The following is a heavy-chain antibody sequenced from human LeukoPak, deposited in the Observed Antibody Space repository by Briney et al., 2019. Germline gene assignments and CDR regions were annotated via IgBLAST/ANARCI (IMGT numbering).Heavy chain of an antibody. CDR2: ISYDGSNK. Sequence: PGRSLRLSCAASGFTFSSYAMHWVRQAPGKGLEWVAVISYDGSNKYYADSVKGRFTISRDNSKNTLYLQMNSLRAEDTAVYYCAGEGPRYEIDYWGQGTLVTVSS. CDR3: AGEGPRYEIDY. D-gene: IGHD5-12*01. CDR1: GFTFSSYA. J-gene: IGHJ4*02. V-gene: IGHV3-30-3*01.